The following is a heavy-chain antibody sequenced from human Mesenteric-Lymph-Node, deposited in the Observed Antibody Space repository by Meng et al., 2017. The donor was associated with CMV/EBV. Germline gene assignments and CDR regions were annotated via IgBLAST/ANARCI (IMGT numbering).Heavy chain of an antibody. CDR3: ARESILQLDY. CDR1: GFTFSDYY. Sequence: GGSLRLSCAASGFTFSDYYMTWIRQAPGKGLEWVSYISSINNAVYYADSVRGRFTISRDNAKSSLYLQMNSLRAEDTAVYYCARESILQLDYWGQGTLVTVSS. V-gene: IGHV3-11*01. J-gene: IGHJ4*02. D-gene: IGHD2-2*01. CDR2: ISSINNAV.